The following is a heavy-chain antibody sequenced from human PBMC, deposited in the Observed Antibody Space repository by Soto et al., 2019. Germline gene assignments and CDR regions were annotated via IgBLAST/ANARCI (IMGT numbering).Heavy chain of an antibody. V-gene: IGHV3-66*01. J-gene: IGHJ4*02. Sequence: PGVSLRLSCAASGFTVSSHYMSWVRQAPGKGLEWVSVIYSGGSTYYADSVKGRFTISRDNSKNTLYLQMNSLRAEDTAVYYCAREGVFDLYYFDYWGQGTLVTAPQ. D-gene: IGHD3-9*01. CDR1: GFTVSSHY. CDR2: IYSGGST. CDR3: AREGVFDLYYFDY.